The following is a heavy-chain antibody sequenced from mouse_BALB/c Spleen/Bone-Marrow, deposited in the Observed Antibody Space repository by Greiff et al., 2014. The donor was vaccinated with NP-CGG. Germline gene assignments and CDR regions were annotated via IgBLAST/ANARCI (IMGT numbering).Heavy chain of an antibody. CDR3: TKPSFYYGSSYWYFDV. Sequence: VQLQQSGAELVKPGASVKLSCTASGFNIKDTFMHWVKQRPVQGLEWIGRIDPANGDTKYDPKFQGKATITADTSSNTAYLQLSSLTSEDTAVYYCTKPSFYYGSSYWYFDVWGAGTTVTVSS. CDR2: IDPANGDT. V-gene: IGHV14-3*02. CDR1: GFNIKDTF. D-gene: IGHD1-1*01. J-gene: IGHJ1*01.